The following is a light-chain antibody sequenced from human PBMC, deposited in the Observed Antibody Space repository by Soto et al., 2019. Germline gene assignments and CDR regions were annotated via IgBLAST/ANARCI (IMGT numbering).Light chain of an antibody. CDR1: QSIYSY. CDR2: GVS. Sequence: DIQMTQSPYSLSASVGDRVTITCRASQSIYSYLSWYQQKPGKAPKLLIYGVSSLQSGVPSRFTGSGSGTYFTLTITTLQPEDFATYYCQQSYFTPHTFGQGTKLEIK. CDR3: QQSYFTPHT. J-gene: IGKJ2*01. V-gene: IGKV1-39*01.